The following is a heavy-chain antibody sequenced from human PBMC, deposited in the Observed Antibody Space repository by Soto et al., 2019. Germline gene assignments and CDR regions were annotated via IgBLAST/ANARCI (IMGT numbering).Heavy chain of an antibody. D-gene: IGHD6-6*01. Sequence: PGGSLRLSCAASGFTFSSYWMSWVRQAPGKGMEWVANIKQDGSEKYYVDSVKGRFTISRDNAKNSLYLQMNSLRAEDTAVYYCARVLAARPFDYWGQGTLVTVSS. CDR1: GFTFSSYW. CDR2: IKQDGSEK. V-gene: IGHV3-7*01. J-gene: IGHJ4*02. CDR3: ARVLAARPFDY.